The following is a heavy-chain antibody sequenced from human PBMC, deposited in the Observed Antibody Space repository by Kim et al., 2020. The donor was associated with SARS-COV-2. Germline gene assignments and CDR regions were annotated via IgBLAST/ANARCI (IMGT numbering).Heavy chain of an antibody. J-gene: IGHJ4*02. V-gene: IGHV3-13*01. CDR1: GFTFSTYP. CDR3: ARRQLGFDS. CDR2: IGSGGAT. D-gene: IGHD6-13*01. Sequence: GSLRLSCVGSGFTFSTYPLHWVRQASGKGLEWVSAIGSGGATYYADSVKGRFTISRNNDKTSVYLQMNSLRVDDTAVYYCARRQLGFDSWGQGTLVTVS.